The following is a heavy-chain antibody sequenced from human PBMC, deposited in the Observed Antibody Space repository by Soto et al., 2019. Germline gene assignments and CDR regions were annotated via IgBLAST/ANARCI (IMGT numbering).Heavy chain of an antibody. CDR1: GFTFSIYA. J-gene: IGHJ4*02. V-gene: IGHV3-23*01. CDR3: AKDAPGSGWLSDY. CDR2: IGGSGGGA. D-gene: IGHD3-22*01. Sequence: PGGSLRLSGAASGFTFSIYAMSWVRQAPGKGLEWVSTIGGSGGGASYADIVRGRFTISRDNSQNTLYLQMNSLRAEDTAVYYCAKDAPGSGWLSDYWGQGTLVTVSS.